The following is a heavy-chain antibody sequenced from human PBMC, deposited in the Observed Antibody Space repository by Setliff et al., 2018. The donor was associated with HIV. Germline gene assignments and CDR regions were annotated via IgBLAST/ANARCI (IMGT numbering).Heavy chain of an antibody. J-gene: IGHJ4*02. CDR1: GGSLSGYY. V-gene: IGHV4-34*01. CDR2: INHSGST. D-gene: IGHD1-26*01. Sequence: PSETMSLTCAVYGGSLSGYYWSWIRQPPGKGLEWIGEINHSGSTNYNPSLKSRVTISVDTSKNQFSLKLSSVTAADTAVYYCARGVGSYYDWGQGTLVTVSS. CDR3: ARGVGSYYD.